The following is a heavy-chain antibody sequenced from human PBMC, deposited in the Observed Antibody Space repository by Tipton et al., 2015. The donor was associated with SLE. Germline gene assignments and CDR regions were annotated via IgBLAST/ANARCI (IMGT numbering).Heavy chain of an antibody. CDR1: GFSFSSHA. Sequence: SLRLSCSASGFSFSSHAMHWVRQAPGKEMEWVAVISSDGSYKHHADSVEGRFTISRDNSKNTLYLQVNSLRAEDTAMFYRAIERGPRDAFDIWGQGTVVTVSS. V-gene: IGHV3-30*04. CDR3: AIERGPRDAFDI. J-gene: IGHJ3*02. CDR2: ISSDGSYK.